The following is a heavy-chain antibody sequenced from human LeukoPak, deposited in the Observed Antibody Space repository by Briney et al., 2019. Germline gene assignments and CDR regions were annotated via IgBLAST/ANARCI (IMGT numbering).Heavy chain of an antibody. J-gene: IGHJ3*02. CDR3: ARMDYYDSSGYPPVDI. V-gene: IGHV3-11*04. Sequence: GGSLRLSCAASGFTFSDYYMSWIRQAPGKGLEWVSYISSSGSTIYYADSVRGRFTISRDNAKNSLYLQMNSLRPEDTAVYYCARMDYYDSSGYPPVDIWGQGTMVTVSS. CDR1: GFTFSDYY. D-gene: IGHD3-22*01. CDR2: ISSSGSTI.